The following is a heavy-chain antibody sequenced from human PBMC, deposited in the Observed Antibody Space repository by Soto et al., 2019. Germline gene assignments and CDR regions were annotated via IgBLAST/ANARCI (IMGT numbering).Heavy chain of an antibody. D-gene: IGHD2-21*02. Sequence: SETLSLTCTVSGASISGFHWSWIRQFPGKGLECLGYISYSGATNYNPSLKSRVTMSIDTSKNQFSLQLNSVTAADTAVYYCARDLWGYCGTDCYPLDVWGQGTTVT. V-gene: IGHV4-4*08. J-gene: IGHJ6*02. CDR1: GASISGFH. CDR2: ISYSGAT. CDR3: ARDLWGYCGTDCYPLDV.